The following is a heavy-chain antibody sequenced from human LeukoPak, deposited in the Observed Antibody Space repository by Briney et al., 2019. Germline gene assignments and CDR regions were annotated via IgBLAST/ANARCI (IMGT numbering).Heavy chain of an antibody. CDR1: GGTFSSYA. CDR2: IIPIFGTA. D-gene: IGHD2-2*01. CDR3: ARDPQSDCSSTSCYEDFDY. Sequence: ASVKVSCKASGGTFSSYAISWVRQAPGQGLEWMVGIIPIFGTANYAQKFQGRVTITADESTSTAYMELSSLRSEDTAVYYCARDPQSDCSSTSCYEDFDYWGQGTLVTVSS. V-gene: IGHV1-69*13. J-gene: IGHJ4*02.